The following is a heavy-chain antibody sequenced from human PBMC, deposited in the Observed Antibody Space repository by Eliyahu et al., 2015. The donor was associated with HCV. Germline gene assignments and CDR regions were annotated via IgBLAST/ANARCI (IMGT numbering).Heavy chain of an antibody. J-gene: IGHJ4*02. V-gene: IGHV3-7*01. CDR1: GFTFSSYX. CDR2: IKQDGSEK. CDR3: ARERGVGGRYCSGGSCYSFDY. D-gene: IGHD2-15*01. Sequence: EVQLVESGGGLVQPGGSLRLSCAASGFTFSSYXMSWVRQAPGKGLEWVANIKQDGSEKYYVDSVKGRFTISRDNAKNSLYLQMNSLRAEDTAVYYCARERGVGGRYCSGGSCYSFDYWGQGTLVTVSS.